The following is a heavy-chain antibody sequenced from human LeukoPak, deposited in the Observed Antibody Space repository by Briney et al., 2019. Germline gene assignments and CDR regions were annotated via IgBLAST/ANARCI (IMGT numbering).Heavy chain of an antibody. Sequence: PGGSLRLSCAASGFTLGGYAMSWVRQAPGKGLEWVSAISGSGGTTYYADSVKGRFTISRDNSQNTLYLQVNSLRAEDTAVYYCAKDRQRKQPRGFDSWGQGTLVIVSS. CDR2: ISGSGGTT. V-gene: IGHV3-23*01. CDR1: GFTLGGYA. D-gene: IGHD1-1*01. J-gene: IGHJ4*02. CDR3: AKDRQRKQPRGFDS.